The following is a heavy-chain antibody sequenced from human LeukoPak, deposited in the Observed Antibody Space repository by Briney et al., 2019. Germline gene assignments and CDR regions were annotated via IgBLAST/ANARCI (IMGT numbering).Heavy chain of an antibody. Sequence: GGSLRLSCAASGFTFSSYSMNWVRQAPGKGLEWVSYISSSSSTIYYADSVKGRFTISRDNAKNSLYLQMNSLRAEDTAVYYCARRKYQMLGVFDIWGQGTTVTVSS. J-gene: IGHJ3*02. CDR2: ISSSSSTI. CDR3: ARRKYQMLGVFDI. D-gene: IGHD2-2*01. V-gene: IGHV3-48*01. CDR1: GFTFSSYS.